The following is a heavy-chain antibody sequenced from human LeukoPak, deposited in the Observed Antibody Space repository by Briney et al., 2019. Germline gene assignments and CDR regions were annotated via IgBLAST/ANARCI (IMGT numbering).Heavy chain of an antibody. J-gene: IGHJ1*01. CDR2: IHHSGTT. CDR1: GDSVSRYF. Sequence: SETLSLTCTVSGDSVSRYFWNWIRQPPGKGLEWIGYIHHSGTTNYNPSLKSRVTISVDTSKNQFSLKLSSVTAADTAVYYCARGVTGGWYGDFQHWGQGTLVTVSS. CDR3: ARGVTGGWYGDFQH. D-gene: IGHD6-19*01. V-gene: IGHV4-59*02.